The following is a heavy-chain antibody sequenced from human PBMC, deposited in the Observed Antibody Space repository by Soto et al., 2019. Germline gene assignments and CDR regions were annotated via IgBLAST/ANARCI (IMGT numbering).Heavy chain of an antibody. Sequence: ASVKVSCKASGYTFTSYYMHWVRQAPGQGLEWTGIINPSGGSTSYAQKFQGRVTMTRDTSTSTVYMELSSLRSEDTAVYYCARDREYYDFWSGWSPDYYYYGMDVWGQGTTVTVSS. J-gene: IGHJ6*02. CDR2: INPSGGST. D-gene: IGHD3-3*01. V-gene: IGHV1-46*01. CDR1: GYTFTSYY. CDR3: ARDREYYDFWSGWSPDYYYYGMDV.